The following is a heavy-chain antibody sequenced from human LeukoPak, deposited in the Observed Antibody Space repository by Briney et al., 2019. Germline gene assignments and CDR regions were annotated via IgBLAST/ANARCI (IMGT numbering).Heavy chain of an antibody. CDR3: ARGGFNYDSYHFDY. Sequence: GGSLRLSCAASGFTFSSYEMNWIRQAPGKGLEWVSYTSGSGSTIYYADSVKGRFTISRDNAKNSLYLQMNSLIAEDTAVYYCARGGFNYDSYHFDYWGQGTLVTVSS. CDR1: GFTFSSYE. D-gene: IGHD5-18*01. V-gene: IGHV3-48*03. J-gene: IGHJ4*02. CDR2: TSGSGSTI.